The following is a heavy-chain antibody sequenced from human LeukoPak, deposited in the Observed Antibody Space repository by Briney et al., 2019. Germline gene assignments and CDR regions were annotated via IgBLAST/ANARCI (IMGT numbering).Heavy chain of an antibody. J-gene: IGHJ4*02. D-gene: IGHD3-22*01. CDR1: GRTFSSYA. CDR3: AEGSSGYNYGPPDY. CDR2: IIPICGST. Sequence: SVKVSCKASGRTFSSYAFSWVRQAPGQGLEWMGGIIPICGSTNYAQKSQGKVTITADESTSTASMKVNNLRSEDTAVYFCAEGSSGYNYGPPDYGGRGTLVRVSS. V-gene: IGHV1-69*13.